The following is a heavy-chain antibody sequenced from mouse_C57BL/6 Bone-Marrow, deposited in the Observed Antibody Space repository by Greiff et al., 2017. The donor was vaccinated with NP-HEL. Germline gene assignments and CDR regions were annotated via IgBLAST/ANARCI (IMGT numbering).Heavy chain of an antibody. D-gene: IGHD1-1*02. CDR1: GYTFTSYG. CDR3: ARGGVVTTLYYYAMDY. J-gene: IGHJ4*01. CDR2: IYPRSGNT. Sequence: QVQLQQSGAELARPGASVKLSCKASGYTFTSYGISWVKQRTGQGLEWIGEIYPRSGNTYYNEKFKGKATLTADKSSSTAYMELRSLTSEDSAVYFCARGGVVTTLYYYAMDYWGQGTSVTVSS. V-gene: IGHV1-81*01.